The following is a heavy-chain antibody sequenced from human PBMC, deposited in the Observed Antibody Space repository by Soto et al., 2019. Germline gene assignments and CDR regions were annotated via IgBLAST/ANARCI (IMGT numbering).Heavy chain of an antibody. CDR3: ARGGIVATINWFDP. D-gene: IGHD5-12*01. CDR2: INHSGST. Sequence: SGTMSLTCAVYGGSFSGYYWSWIRQPPGKGLEWIGEINHSGSTNYNPSLKSRVTISVDTSKNQFSLKLNSVTAADTAVYYCARGGIVATINWFDPWGQGTLVTVSS. CDR1: GGSFSGYY. J-gene: IGHJ5*02. V-gene: IGHV4-34*01.